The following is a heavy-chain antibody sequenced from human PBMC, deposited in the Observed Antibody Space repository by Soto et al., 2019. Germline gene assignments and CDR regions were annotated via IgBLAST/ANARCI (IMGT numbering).Heavy chain of an antibody. CDR3: ARDLPRVKC. CDR2: ISFSGSVI. Sequence: VHLVESGGGLVQPGGSLRLSCAASGFTFSNYNMNWVRQAPGKGLEWISYISFSGSVIYYADSVKGRFTISRDNANNSRHLRMNSLRAESTAVYNCARDLPRVKCWVQGALVSVSS. CDR1: GFTFSNYN. V-gene: IGHV3-48*01. J-gene: IGHJ4*02. D-gene: IGHD2-21*01.